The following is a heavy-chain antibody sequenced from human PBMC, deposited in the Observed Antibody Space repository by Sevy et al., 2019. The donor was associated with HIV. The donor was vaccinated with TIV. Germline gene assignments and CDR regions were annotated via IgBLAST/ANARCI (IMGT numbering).Heavy chain of an antibody. D-gene: IGHD3-22*01. V-gene: IGHV3-23*01. J-gene: IGHJ4*02. CDR1: GFTFSSYA. Sequence: GGSLRLSCAVSGFTFSSYAMNWVRQSPGMGLEWVSGISGGGVSTYYADSVKGRFTISRDNSRNTLYLQINSLRAEDTALYYCAKDLAYDNTYIDFWGQGTMVTVSS. CDR3: AKDLAYDNTYIDF. CDR2: ISGGGVST.